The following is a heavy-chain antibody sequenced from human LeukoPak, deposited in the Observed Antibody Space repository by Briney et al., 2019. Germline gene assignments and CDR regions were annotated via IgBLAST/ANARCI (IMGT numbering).Heavy chain of an antibody. CDR1: GYTFTGYY. V-gene: IGHV1-2*06. J-gene: IGHJ4*02. CDR3: ARGPSHWSGYYDAHFDY. Sequence: ASVKVSCKASGYTFTGYYMHWVRQAPGQGLEWMGRFNPNSGGTNYAQKFQGRVTMTRDTSISTAYMELSRLRSDDTAVYYCARGPSHWSGYYDAHFDYWGQGTLVTVSS. CDR2: FNPNSGGT. D-gene: IGHD3-3*01.